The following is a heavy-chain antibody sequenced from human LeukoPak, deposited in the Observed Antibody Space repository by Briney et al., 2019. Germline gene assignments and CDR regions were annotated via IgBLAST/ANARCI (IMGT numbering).Heavy chain of an antibody. CDR3: ATPFRYDSSGYFY. CDR1: GGSFSGYY. V-gene: IGHV4-34*01. Sequence: SETLSLTCAVYGGSFSGYYWSWIRQPPGKGLEWIGEINHSGSTNYNPSLKGRVTISVDTSKNQFSLKLSSVTAADTAVYYCATPFRYDSSGYFYWGQGTLVTVSS. CDR2: INHSGST. D-gene: IGHD3-22*01. J-gene: IGHJ4*02.